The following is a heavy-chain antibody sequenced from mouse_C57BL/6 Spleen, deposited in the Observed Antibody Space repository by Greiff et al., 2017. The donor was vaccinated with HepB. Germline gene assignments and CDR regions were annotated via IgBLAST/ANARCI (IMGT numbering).Heavy chain of an antibody. CDR1: GFNIKDDY. V-gene: IGHV14-4*01. CDR2: IDPENGDT. Sequence: VQLQQSGAELVRPGASVKLSCTASGFNIKDDYMHWVKQRPEQGLEWIGWIDPENGDTEYASKFQGKATITADTSSNTAYLQLSSLTSEDTAVYYCSTSYYGSSSLYAMDYWGQGTSVTVSS. D-gene: IGHD1-1*01. J-gene: IGHJ4*01. CDR3: STSYYGSSSLYAMDY.